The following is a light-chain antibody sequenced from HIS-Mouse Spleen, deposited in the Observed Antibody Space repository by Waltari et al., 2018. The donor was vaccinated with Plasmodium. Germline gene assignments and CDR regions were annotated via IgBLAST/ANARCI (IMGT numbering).Light chain of an antibody. J-gene: IGLJ3*02. CDR1: ALPEKS. Sequence: SYELTQQPSGSVSQGQTARTPCSGDALPEKSAYWYQQKSGQAPVLVIYEDSKRPSGIPERFSGSSSGTMATLTISGAQVEDEADYYCYSTDSSGNHRVFGGETKLTVL. CDR2: EDS. CDR3: YSTDSSGNHRV. V-gene: IGLV3-10*01.